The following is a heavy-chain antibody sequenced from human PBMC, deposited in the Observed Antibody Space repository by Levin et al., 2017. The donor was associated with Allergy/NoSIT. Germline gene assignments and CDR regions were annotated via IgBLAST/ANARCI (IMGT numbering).Heavy chain of an antibody. Sequence: NASETLSLTCAASGFPFINAWMSWVRQAPGKGLEWVGRIKSKTDGETTDYAAPVKGRFTISRDDSKNTLYLQMNSLRIEDTGVYYCGDLGYGYSSDWGQGTLVAVSS. CDR2: IKSKTDGETT. D-gene: IGHD5-18*01. CDR3: GDLGYGYSSD. V-gene: IGHV3-15*01. J-gene: IGHJ4*02. CDR1: GFPFINAW.